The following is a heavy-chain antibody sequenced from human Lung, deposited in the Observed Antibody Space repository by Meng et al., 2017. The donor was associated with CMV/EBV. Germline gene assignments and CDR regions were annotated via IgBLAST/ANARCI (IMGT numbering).Heavy chain of an antibody. Sequence: GESXKISCAASGFTVSGNYMNWVRQAPGKGLEWVSVIYSGGSTYYADSVKGRFTISRDNSKNTLYLQMNSLRAEDTAVYYCARDSYGMDVWGKWTTVTVSS. CDR3: ARDSYGMDV. V-gene: IGHV3-53*01. CDR2: IYSGGST. CDR1: GFTVSGNY. J-gene: IGHJ6*04.